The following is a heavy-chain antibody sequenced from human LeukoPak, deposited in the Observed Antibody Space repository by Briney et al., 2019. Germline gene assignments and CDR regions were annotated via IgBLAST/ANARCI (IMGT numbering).Heavy chain of an antibody. J-gene: IGHJ4*02. CDR1: GFTFSSYW. V-gene: IGHV3-74*01. Sequence: GGSLRLSCAASGFTFSSYWMHWVRQAPGKGLVWVSRINSDGSSTSYADSVKGRFTISRDNAKNTLYLQMNSLRAEDTAVYYCANDAIDYYGSGSYFYYFDYWGQGTLVTVSS. CDR3: ANDAIDYYGSGSYFYYFDY. D-gene: IGHD3-10*01. CDR2: INSDGSST.